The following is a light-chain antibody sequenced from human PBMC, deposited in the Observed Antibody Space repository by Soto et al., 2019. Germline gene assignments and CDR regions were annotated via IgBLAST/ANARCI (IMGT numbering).Light chain of an antibody. CDR2: KAS. V-gene: IGKV1-5*03. J-gene: IGKJ2*01. Sequence: DTQMTQSPSTLSASVGDRVTITCRASQSIITWLAWYQQKPGKAPKLLIYKASSLESGVPSRFRGSGSGTEFTLNISSLQPDDFATYYCQQYDGYSTFGQGTKLEIK. CDR3: QQYDGYST. CDR1: QSIITW.